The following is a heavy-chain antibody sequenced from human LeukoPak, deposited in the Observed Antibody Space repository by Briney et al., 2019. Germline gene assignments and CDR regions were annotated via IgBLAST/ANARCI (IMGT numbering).Heavy chain of an antibody. J-gene: IGHJ4*02. CDR3: AREHSSSWDF. D-gene: IGHD6-13*01. V-gene: IGHV3-48*04. CDR2: ISSRSSTV. Sequence: GGSLRLSCAASGFTFSSYGMHWVRQAPGKGLEWVSYISSRSSTVYYADSVKGRFTISRDNAKNSLSLQMNSLRAEDTAVYYCAREHSSSWDFWGQGILVTVSS. CDR1: GFTFSSYG.